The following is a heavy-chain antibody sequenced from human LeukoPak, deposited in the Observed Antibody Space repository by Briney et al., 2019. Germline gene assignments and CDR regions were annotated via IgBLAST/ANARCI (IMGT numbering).Heavy chain of an antibody. CDR1: GYSISSGYY. V-gene: IGHV4-61*02. D-gene: IGHD2-8*01. J-gene: IGHJ5*02. CDR3: ARDDHTNGWHT. CDR2: VYSDEST. Sequence: SETLSLTCAVSGYSISSGYYWWSWTRQPAGEGLEWIGRVYSDESTDYTPSLKSRVSISLDKPKNQFSLKLTSVTAADTAVYYCARDDHTNGWHTWGLGALVTVSS.